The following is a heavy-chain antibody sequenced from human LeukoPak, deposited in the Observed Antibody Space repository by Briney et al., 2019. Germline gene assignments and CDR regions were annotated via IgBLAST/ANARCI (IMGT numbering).Heavy chain of an antibody. CDR2: IYHSGTT. J-gene: IGHJ4*02. Sequence: SGTLSLTCAVSGAFITNIHWWSWARQPPGKGLEWIGEIYHSGTTNYNPYLQSRVTMSVDKSKNQFSLKLSSVTAADTAVYYCATYYYGEYGSYYFDYWGQGTLVTVSS. CDR3: ATYYYGEYGSYYFDY. V-gene: IGHV4-4*02. CDR1: GAFITNIHW. D-gene: IGHD4-17*01.